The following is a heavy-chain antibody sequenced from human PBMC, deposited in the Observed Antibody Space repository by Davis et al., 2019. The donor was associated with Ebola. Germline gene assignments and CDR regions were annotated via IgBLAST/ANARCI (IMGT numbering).Heavy chain of an antibody. CDR2: INAGNGNT. Sequence: ASVKVSCKASGYTFTSYAMHWVRQAPGQRLEWMGWINAGNGNTKYSQKFQGRVTITRDTSASTAYMELSSLRSEDTAVYYCARDRSSGWSYFDYWGQGTLVTVSS. J-gene: IGHJ4*02. CDR1: GYTFTSYA. V-gene: IGHV1-3*01. D-gene: IGHD6-19*01. CDR3: ARDRSSGWSYFDY.